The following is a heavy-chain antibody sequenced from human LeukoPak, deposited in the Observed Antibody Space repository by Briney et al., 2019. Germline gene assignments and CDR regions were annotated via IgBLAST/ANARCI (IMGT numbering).Heavy chain of an antibody. Sequence: PGESLKISCKASGQSFANYWIGWVRQTPGKGLEWMGIIHPADSDIVYSPSFQGQVTISADNSINTAYLRWSSLKASDTAIYYCARRHYDSTDFDPWGQGTLVTVSS. CDR3: ARRHYDSTDFDP. V-gene: IGHV5-51*01. J-gene: IGHJ5*02. CDR2: IHPADSDI. D-gene: IGHD3-22*01. CDR1: GQSFANYW.